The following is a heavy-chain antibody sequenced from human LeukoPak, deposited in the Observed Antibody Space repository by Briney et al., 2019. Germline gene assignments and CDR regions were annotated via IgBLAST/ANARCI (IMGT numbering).Heavy chain of an antibody. CDR1: GYSFTNYW. V-gene: IGHV5-51*01. J-gene: IGHJ4*02. D-gene: IGHD3-10*01. Sequence: GESLKISCKGSGYSFTNYWIGWVRQMPGKGLERMAIIYPGDFDTRYSPSFQGQVTISADKSISTAYLQWSSLKASDTAMYYCARHVRYYYGSGSYYAYFDYWGQGTLVTVSS. CDR3: ARHVRYYYGSGSYYAYFDY. CDR2: IYPGDFDT.